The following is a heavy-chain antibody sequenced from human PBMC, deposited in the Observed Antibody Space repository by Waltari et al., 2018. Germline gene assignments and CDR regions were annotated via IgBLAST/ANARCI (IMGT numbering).Heavy chain of an antibody. CDR1: GGSISSYY. D-gene: IGHD2-15*01. Sequence: QVQLQESGPGLVKPSETLSLTCTVPGGSISSYYWTWIRQPPGKGLEWIGYVHNSGITNYNPSLKSRVAISVDTSKNQFSLKINSVTAADTAVYYCASYCTGGRCHSDYWGQGTLVTVSS. CDR3: ASYCTGGRCHSDY. V-gene: IGHV4-4*09. J-gene: IGHJ4*02. CDR2: VHNSGIT.